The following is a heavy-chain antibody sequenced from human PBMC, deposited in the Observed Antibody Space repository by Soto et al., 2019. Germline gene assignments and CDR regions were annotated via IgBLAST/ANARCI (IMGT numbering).Heavy chain of an antibody. CDR3: ARLDVVVPGHYYFDY. CDR2: IYYSGST. CDR1: GGSISSSSYY. V-gene: IGHV4-39*01. D-gene: IGHD2-2*01. J-gene: IGHJ4*02. Sequence: SETLSLTCTVSGGSISSSSYYWGWIRQPPGKGLEWIGSIYYSGSTYYNPSLKSRVTISVDTSKNQFSLKLTSVTAADTAVYYCARLDVVVPGHYYFDYWGQGTLVTVSS.